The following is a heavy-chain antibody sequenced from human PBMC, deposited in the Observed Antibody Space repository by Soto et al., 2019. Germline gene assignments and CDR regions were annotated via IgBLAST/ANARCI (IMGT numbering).Heavy chain of an antibody. CDR1: GVSITNTIYY. CDR2: IYFSGST. Sequence: QLQLQESGPGLVKPSETLSLTCTVSGVSITNTIYYWGWTRQPPGKGLVWIGTIYFSGSTFYNPSPKARLTIAVDTSKNQFSLRLSSVTAADTAVYYCPRHGSYWGQGTLVAVSS. CDR3: PRHGSY. V-gene: IGHV4-39*01. J-gene: IGHJ4*02.